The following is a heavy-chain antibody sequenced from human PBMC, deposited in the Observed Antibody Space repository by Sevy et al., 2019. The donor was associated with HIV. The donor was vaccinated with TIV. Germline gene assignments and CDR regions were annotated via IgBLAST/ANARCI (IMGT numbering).Heavy chain of an antibody. V-gene: IGHV3-7*01. CDR2: INLDGSET. J-gene: IGHJ4*02. Sequence: LRLSCASSGFTFSSYWMSWVRQAPGKGLEWLATINLDGSETFYVDSVKGRFTISRHNPRKSVYLQMTSLSAEDTAVYYCARLFYGSADYWGQGTLVTVSS. CDR3: ARLFYGSADY. CDR1: GFTFSSYW. D-gene: IGHD3-10*01.